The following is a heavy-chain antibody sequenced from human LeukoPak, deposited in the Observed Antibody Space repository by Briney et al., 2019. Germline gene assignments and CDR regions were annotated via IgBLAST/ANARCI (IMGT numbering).Heavy chain of an antibody. J-gene: IGHJ4*02. CDR2: IYTSGST. CDR3: ARDNNGQWLPEDYFDY. CDR1: GGSISSYY. Sequence: PSETLSLTCTVSGGSISSYYWSWIRQPAGKGLEWIGRIYTSGSTNYNPSLKSRVTMSVDTSKNQFSLKLSSVTAADTAVYYCARDNNGQWLPEDYFDYWGQGTLVTVSS. D-gene: IGHD6-19*01. V-gene: IGHV4-4*07.